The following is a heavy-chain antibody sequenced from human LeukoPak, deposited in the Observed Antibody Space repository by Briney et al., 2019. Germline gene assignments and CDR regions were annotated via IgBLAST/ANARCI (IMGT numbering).Heavy chain of an antibody. CDR3: AKDVSLGYCSGGSCSAHFDY. CDR2: ISWNSGSI. V-gene: IGHV3-9*03. J-gene: IGHJ4*02. D-gene: IGHD2-15*01. Sequence: GGSLRLSCAASGFIFDDYAMHWVRRAPGKGLEWVSGISWNSGSIAYADSVKGRFTISRDNAKNSLYLRMNSLRAEDMALYYCAKDVSLGYCSGGSCSAHFDYWGQGTLVTVSS. CDR1: GFIFDDYA.